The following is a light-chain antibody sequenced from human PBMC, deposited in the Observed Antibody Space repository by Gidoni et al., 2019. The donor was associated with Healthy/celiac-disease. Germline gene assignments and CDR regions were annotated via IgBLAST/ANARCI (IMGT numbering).Light chain of an antibody. CDR3: QQSYSTIT. V-gene: IGKV1-39*01. CDR1: QSISSY. J-gene: IGKJ5*01. Sequence: DIQLTQSPSSLSASVGDRVTITCRASQSISSYLNWYQQKPGKVPKLLIYAASSLQSGVPSRFSGSGSGTEFTLTISSLQPEDFATYYCQQSYSTITFGQGTRLEIK. CDR2: AAS.